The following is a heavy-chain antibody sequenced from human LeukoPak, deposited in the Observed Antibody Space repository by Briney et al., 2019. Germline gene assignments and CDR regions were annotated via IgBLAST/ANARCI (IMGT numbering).Heavy chain of an antibody. CDR1: GGSISSGGYY. CDR2: IYYSGST. CDR3: AVKSATYSNYHYYYYYGMDV. J-gene: IGHJ6*02. V-gene: IGHV4-31*03. D-gene: IGHD4-11*01. Sequence: PSETLSLTCTVSGGSISSGGYYWSWIRQHPGKGLEWIGYIYYSGSTYYNPSLKSRVTISVDTSKNQFSLKLSSVTAADTAVYYCAVKSATYSNYHYYYYYGMDVWGQGTTVTVSS.